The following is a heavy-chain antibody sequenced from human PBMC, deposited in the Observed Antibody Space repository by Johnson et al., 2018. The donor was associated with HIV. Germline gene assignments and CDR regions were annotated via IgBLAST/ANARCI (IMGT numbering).Heavy chain of an antibody. CDR1: GFTFSSYA. V-gene: IGHV3-23*04. J-gene: IGHJ3*02. D-gene: IGHD3-22*01. CDR3: SRGDYYDISGYPLGAFDI. CDR2: ISGSGGKT. Sequence: VQLVESGGGLVQPGGSLRLSCAASGFTFSSYAMSWVRQAPGKGLEWVSAISGSGGKTYYEDSVKGRFTISRDNSKNTLYLQMNSLRTEDTAVYYCSRGDYYDISGYPLGAFDIWGQGTMVTVSS.